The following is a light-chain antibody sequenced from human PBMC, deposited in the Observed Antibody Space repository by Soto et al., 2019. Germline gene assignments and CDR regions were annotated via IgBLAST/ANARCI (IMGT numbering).Light chain of an antibody. V-gene: IGLV2-14*03. J-gene: IGLJ1*01. CDR3: ISSTTISTYV. CDR1: SSDVDGYNY. CDR2: DVS. Sequence: QSALTQPASVSGSPGQSIAISCTGTSSDVDGYNYVSWYQHHPGKAPKLMIYDVSSRPSGVSNRFSGSKSGNTASLTISGLQAEDEADAYCISSTTISTYVFGSGTKVTVL.